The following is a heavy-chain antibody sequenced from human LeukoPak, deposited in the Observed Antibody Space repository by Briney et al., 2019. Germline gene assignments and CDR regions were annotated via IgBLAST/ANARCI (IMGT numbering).Heavy chain of an antibody. CDR1: GFTFSSYW. Sequence: GGSLRLSCAASGFTFSSYWMSWVRQAPGKGLEWVDNIKEDGSEKYYVDSVRGRFTISRDNAKNSLYLQMNSLRAEDTAVYYCVRGRYCNSISCAYFDYSGQGTLVTVSS. CDR3: VRGRYCNSISCAYFDY. V-gene: IGHV3-7*01. CDR2: IKEDGSEK. J-gene: IGHJ4*02. D-gene: IGHD2-2*01.